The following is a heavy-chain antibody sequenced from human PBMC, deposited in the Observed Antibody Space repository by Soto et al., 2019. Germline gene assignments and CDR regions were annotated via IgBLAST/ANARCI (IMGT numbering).Heavy chain of an antibody. Sequence: ASVKVSCKASGYTFTSYAMHWVRQAPGQRLEWMGWINAGNGNTKYSQKFQGRVTITRDTSASTAYMELSSLRSEDTAVYYCARDESYDIWSGFNWFDPWGQGTLVTVSS. CDR3: ARDESYDIWSGFNWFDP. CDR1: GYTFTSYA. CDR2: INAGNGNT. V-gene: IGHV1-3*01. D-gene: IGHD3-3*01. J-gene: IGHJ5*02.